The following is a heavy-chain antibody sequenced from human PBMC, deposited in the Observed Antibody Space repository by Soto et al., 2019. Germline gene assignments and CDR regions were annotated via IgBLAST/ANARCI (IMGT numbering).Heavy chain of an antibody. CDR3: ARVGPPSPSVIWFFDL. CDR2: IIPMLAAP. V-gene: IGHV1-69*01. D-gene: IGHD2-21*01. CDR1: GGSFRTYA. J-gene: IGHJ2*01. Sequence: QGQLVQSGAEVKKPGSSVKVSCKASGGSFRTYAIYWVRQAPGQGLEWMGGIIPMLAAPTYAQKFQGRLTITADESTTTVYMELSSLTSEDTAVYFCARVGPPSPSVIWFFDLWGRGTLVTVSS.